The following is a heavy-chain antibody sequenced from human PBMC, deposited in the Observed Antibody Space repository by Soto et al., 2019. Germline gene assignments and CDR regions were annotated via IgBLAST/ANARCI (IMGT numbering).Heavy chain of an antibody. CDR3: AKGGYSYGYGFVDY. CDR2: ISYDGSDK. Sequence: QVQLVESGGGVVQPGRSLRLSCAASGFTFSSYGMHWVRQAPGKGLEWVAVISYDGSDKYYADSVKGRFTISRDNSKNTLYLQLNSLRAEDTAVYYCAKGGYSYGYGFVDYWGQGTLVPVSS. D-gene: IGHD5-18*01. V-gene: IGHV3-30*18. J-gene: IGHJ4*02. CDR1: GFTFSSYG.